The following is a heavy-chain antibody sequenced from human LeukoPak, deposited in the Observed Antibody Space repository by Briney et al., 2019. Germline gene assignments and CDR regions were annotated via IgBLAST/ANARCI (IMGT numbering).Heavy chain of an antibody. D-gene: IGHD3-3*01. V-gene: IGHV3-7*04. CDR2: IQPDGSEK. CDR1: GFTFSNYW. CDR3: ARGDFWSGDYTDAFDV. J-gene: IGHJ3*01. Sequence: SGGSLRLSCAASGFTFSNYWMSWVRQAPGKGLEWVANIQPDGSEKYYVDSVKGRFSISRDNVRNSLYLQMNSLRAGDTALYYCARGDFWSGDYTDAFDVWGQGTMVTVSS.